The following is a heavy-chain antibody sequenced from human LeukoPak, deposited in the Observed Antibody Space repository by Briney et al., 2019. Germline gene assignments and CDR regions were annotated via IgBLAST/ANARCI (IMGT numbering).Heavy chain of an antibody. V-gene: IGHV3-7*04. CDR2: IKQDGSEK. D-gene: IGHD6-13*01. CDR3: ARGSSSWYRPQNWFDP. J-gene: IGHJ5*02. CDR1: GFTFSSYW. Sequence: GGSLRLSCAASGFTFSSYWMSWVRQPPGKGLEWVANIKQDGSEKYYVDSVKGRFTISRDNAKNSLYLQMNSLRAEDTAVYYCARGSSSWYRPQNWFDPWGQGTLVTVSS.